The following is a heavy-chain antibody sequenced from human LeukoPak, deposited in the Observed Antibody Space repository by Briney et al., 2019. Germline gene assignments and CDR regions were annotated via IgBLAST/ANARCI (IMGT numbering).Heavy chain of an antibody. J-gene: IGHJ3*02. CDR3: ARDRNWNHSRDAFDI. CDR2: ISSSGST. Sequence: PSETLSLTCTVSGDSISSGDYYWSWIRQPAGKGLEWIGRISSSGSTNYNPSLKSRVTISVDTSKNQFSLKLSSVTAADTAVYYCARDRNWNHSRDAFDIWGQGTMVTVSS. V-gene: IGHV4-61*02. CDR1: GDSISSGDYY. D-gene: IGHD1-1*01.